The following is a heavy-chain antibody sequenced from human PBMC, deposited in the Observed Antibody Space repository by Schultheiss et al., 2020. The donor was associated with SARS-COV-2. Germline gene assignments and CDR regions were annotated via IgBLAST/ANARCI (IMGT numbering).Heavy chain of an antibody. J-gene: IGHJ3*02. D-gene: IGHD3-3*01. V-gene: IGHV1-69*04. CDR2: IIPILGIA. Sequence: SVKVSCKASGGTFSSYTISWVRQAPGQGLEWMGRIIPILGIANYAQKFQGRVTITADKSTSTAYMELNSLRAEDTAVYYCARDDTIFGVSIWGQGTMVTVSS. CDR1: GGTFSSYT. CDR3: ARDDTIFGVSI.